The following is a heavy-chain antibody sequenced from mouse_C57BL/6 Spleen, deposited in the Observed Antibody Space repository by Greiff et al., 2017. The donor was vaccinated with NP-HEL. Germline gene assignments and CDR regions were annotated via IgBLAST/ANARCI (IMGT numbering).Heavy chain of an antibody. CDR1: GFTFSSYA. V-gene: IGHV5-4*01. CDR3: ARDYYYGRYWYFDV. Sequence: EVQRVESGGGLVKPGGSLKLSCAASGFTFSSYAMSWVRQTPEKRLEWVATISDGGSYTYYPDNVKGRFPISRDNAKNNLYLQMSHLKSEDTAMYYCARDYYYGRYWYFDVWGTGTTVTVSS. J-gene: IGHJ1*03. D-gene: IGHD1-1*01. CDR2: ISDGGSYT.